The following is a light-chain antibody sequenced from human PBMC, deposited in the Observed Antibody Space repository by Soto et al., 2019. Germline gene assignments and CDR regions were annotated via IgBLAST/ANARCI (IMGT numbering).Light chain of an antibody. J-gene: IGKJ1*01. Sequence: EIVLTQSPATLSLSPGERATLSCRASQSVSSYLAWYQQKPGQAPRLLIYDASNRATGIPARFSGSGSGTDFTLTISILEPEDFAVYYCQQRSNWHTFGQGTKVEIK. V-gene: IGKV3-11*01. CDR2: DAS. CDR1: QSVSSY. CDR3: QQRSNWHT.